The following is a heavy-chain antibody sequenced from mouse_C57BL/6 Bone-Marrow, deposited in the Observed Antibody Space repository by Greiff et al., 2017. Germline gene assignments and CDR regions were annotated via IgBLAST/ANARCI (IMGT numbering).Heavy chain of an antibody. J-gene: IGHJ2*01. CDR2: INPYNGGT. V-gene: IGHV1-19*01. CDR1: GYTFPDYY. D-gene: IGHD2-5*01. Sequence: EVMLVESGPVLVKPGASVKMSCKASGYTFPDYYMNWVKQSHGKSLEWIGVINPYNGGTSYNQKFKGKATLTVDKSSSTAYMELNSLTSENSAVYYCARVRAYYSNSYYFDYWGQGTTLTVSS. CDR3: ARVRAYYSNSYYFDY.